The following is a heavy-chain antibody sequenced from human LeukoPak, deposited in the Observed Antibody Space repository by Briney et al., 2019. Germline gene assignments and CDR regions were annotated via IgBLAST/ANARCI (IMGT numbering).Heavy chain of an antibody. CDR3: ARVGGSGYDYVLDY. CDR1: GGSISSGGYY. CDR2: IYYSGST. D-gene: IGHD5-12*01. J-gene: IGHJ4*02. V-gene: IGHV4-61*08. Sequence: PSETLSLTCTVSGGSISSGGYYWSWIRQPPGKGLEWIGYIYYSGSTNFNPSLKSRVTISVDTSKNQFSLKLSSVTAADTAVYYCARVGGSGYDYVLDYWGQGTLVTVSS.